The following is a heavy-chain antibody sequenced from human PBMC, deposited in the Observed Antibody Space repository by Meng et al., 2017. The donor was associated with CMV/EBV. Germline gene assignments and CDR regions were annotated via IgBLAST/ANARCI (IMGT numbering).Heavy chain of an antibody. CDR3: ARVGGAIDY. V-gene: IGHV4-59*01. D-gene: IGHD1-26*01. CDR1: GGSISSYY. Sequence: LSLTCTVSGGSISSYYWSWIRQPPGKGLEWIGYIYYSGSTNYNPSLKSRVTISVDTSKNQFSLKLSSVTAADTAVYYCARVGGAIDYWGQGTLVTVSS. J-gene: IGHJ4*02. CDR2: IYYSGST.